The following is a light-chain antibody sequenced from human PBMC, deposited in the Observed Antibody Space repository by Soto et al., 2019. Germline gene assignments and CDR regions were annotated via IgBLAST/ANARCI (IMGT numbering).Light chain of an antibody. CDR1: SSDIGSYNR. V-gene: IGLV2-18*02. Sequence: QSVLTQPASVSGSPGQSITISCTVTSSDIGSYNRVSWYQQPPGTAPKLIIYEVNNRPSGVPDRFSGSKSGNTASLTISGLQAEDEADYYCNSFTTSSTYVFGTGTKATV. CDR2: EVN. CDR3: NSFTTSSTYV. J-gene: IGLJ1*01.